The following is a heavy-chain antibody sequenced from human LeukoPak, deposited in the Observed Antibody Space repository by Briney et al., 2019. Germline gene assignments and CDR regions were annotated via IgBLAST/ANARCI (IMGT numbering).Heavy chain of an antibody. Sequence: ASETLSLTCTVSGGSISSGDYYWSWIRQPPGKGLEWIGYIYYSGSTYYNPSLKSRVTISVDTSKNQFSLKLSSVTAADTAVYYCARVAKDSYGYGWRDYWGQGTLVTVSS. D-gene: IGHD5-18*01. CDR3: ARVAKDSYGYGWRDY. CDR2: IYYSGST. V-gene: IGHV4-30-4*08. CDR1: GGSISSGDYY. J-gene: IGHJ4*02.